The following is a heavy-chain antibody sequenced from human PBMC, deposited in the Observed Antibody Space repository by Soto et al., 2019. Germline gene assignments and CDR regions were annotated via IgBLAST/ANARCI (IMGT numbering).Heavy chain of an antibody. Sequence: ASVTVCCAFSGYTLTGLSIHCVRQAPGKGLEWMGGFDPEDGETIYAQKFQGRVTMTEDTSTDTAYMELSSLRSEDTAVYYCATGYDSSGSMLGNAFDIWGQGTMVTVSS. CDR1: GYTLTGLS. V-gene: IGHV1-24*01. J-gene: IGHJ3*02. CDR3: ATGYDSSGSMLGNAFDI. CDR2: FDPEDGET. D-gene: IGHD3-22*01.